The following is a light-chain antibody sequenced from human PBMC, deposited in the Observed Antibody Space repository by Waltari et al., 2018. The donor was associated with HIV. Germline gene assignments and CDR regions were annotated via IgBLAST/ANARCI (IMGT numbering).Light chain of an antibody. J-gene: IGKJ2*01. CDR2: AAS. CDR3: QQSYSTPMYT. CDR1: QSISSY. V-gene: IGKV1-39*01. Sequence: DIQMTQSPSSLSASVGDRVTITCRASQSISSYLNWYQQKPGKAPKLLIYAASSLQSGVPSRFSGSESGTDFTLTISSLQPEDFATYYCQQSYSTPMYTFCQGTKLEIK.